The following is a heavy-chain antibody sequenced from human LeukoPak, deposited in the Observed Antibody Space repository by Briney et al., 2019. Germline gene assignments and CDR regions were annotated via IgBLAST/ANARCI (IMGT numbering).Heavy chain of an antibody. J-gene: IGHJ4*02. CDR3: AREGSMTARPFVSVDY. CDR2: IYISGST. V-gene: IGHV4-4*07. Sequence: SETLSLTCTVSGGSISSYYWSWIRQPAGKGLEWIGRIYISGSTDYNPSLESRVTMSVDTSRNQFSLKLSSVTAADTAVYYCAREGSMTARPFVSVDYWGQGTLVTVSS. CDR1: GGSISSYY. D-gene: IGHD6-6*01.